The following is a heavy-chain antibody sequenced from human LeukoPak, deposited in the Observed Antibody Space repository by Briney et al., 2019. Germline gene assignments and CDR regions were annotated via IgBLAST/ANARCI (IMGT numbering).Heavy chain of an antibody. CDR3: GLARRIAVAGTVDY. CDR2: ISGSGGST. D-gene: IGHD6-19*01. CDR1: GFTFSSYA. V-gene: IGHV3-23*01. J-gene: IGHJ4*02. Sequence: GGSLRLSCAASGFTFSSYAMSWVRQAPGKGLEWVSAISGSGGSTYYADSVKGRFTISRDNSKNTLYLQMNSLRAEDTAVYYYGLARRIAVAGTVDYWGQGTLVTVSS.